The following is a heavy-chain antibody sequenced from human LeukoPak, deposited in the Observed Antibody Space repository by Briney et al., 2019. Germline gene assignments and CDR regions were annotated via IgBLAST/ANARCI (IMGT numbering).Heavy chain of an antibody. D-gene: IGHD2-15*01. V-gene: IGHV3-53*01. CDR1: GFSVDSNY. Sequence: GGSLRLSCSASGFSVDSNYMRWVRQAPGKGLEWVSVIYSNGKEYYAESAKGRFTISRDISKNSLDLQMNRLRGEDTAVYYCARESPTSGIDSWGQGTLVIVSS. CDR2: IYSNGKE. CDR3: ARESPTSGIDS. J-gene: IGHJ5*01.